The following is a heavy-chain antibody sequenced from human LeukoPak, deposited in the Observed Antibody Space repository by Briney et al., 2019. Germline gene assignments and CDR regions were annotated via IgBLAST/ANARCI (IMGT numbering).Heavy chain of an antibody. J-gene: IGHJ5*02. D-gene: IGHD2-2*01. Sequence: PSETLSLTCTVSGGSISTKSYYWSWIRQPAGKGLEWIGRIYASGSTDYNPSLKSRVTISRDTSKNQFSLKLSSVTAADTAVYYCARLPCTSCPWFDPWGQGNLVTVSS. CDR2: IYASGST. CDR3: ARLPCTSCPWFDP. CDR1: GGSISTKSYY. V-gene: IGHV4-61*02.